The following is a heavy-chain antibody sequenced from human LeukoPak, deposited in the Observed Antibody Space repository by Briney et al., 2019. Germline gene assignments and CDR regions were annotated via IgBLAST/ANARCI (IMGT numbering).Heavy chain of an antibody. CDR2: INHSGST. V-gene: IGHV4-34*01. CDR3: ARASYYDFRRFDY. D-gene: IGHD3-3*01. J-gene: IGHJ4*02. Sequence: ASETLSLTCAVYGGSFSGYYWSWIRQPPGKGLEWIGEINHSGSTNYNPSLKSRVTISVGTSKNQFSLKLSSVTAADTAVYYCARASYYDFRRFDYWGQGTLVTVSS. CDR1: GGSFSGYY.